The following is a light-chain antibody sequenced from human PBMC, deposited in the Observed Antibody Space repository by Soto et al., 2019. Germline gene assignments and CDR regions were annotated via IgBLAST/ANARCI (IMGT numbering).Light chain of an antibody. Sequence: ETVMTQSPATRSVSPGERATLSCRASQSISSDLAWYQQKPGQAPRLLIYGASTTATGIPGRFSGSGSGREFTLTISSLQSEDFAVYYCQQYNNWPRTFGQGTKLEIK. CDR3: QQYNNWPRT. CDR1: QSISSD. CDR2: GAS. J-gene: IGKJ2*01. V-gene: IGKV3-15*01.